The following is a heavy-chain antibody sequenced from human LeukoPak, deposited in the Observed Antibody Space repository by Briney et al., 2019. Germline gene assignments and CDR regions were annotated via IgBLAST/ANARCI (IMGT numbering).Heavy chain of an antibody. D-gene: IGHD2-8*01. J-gene: IGHJ4*02. V-gene: IGHV1-46*01. Sequence: GASVKVSCKASGYTFTSYYMHWVRQAPGQGLEWMGLINPSGGSTSYAQKFQGRVTMTRDTSTSTVYMELSSLRSEDTAVYYCARDSNRGYFDYWGQGTLVTVSS. CDR3: ARDSNRGYFDY. CDR1: GYTFTSYY. CDR2: INPSGGST.